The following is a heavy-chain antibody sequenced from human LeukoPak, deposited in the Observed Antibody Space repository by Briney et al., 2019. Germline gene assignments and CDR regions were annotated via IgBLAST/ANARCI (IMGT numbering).Heavy chain of an antibody. V-gene: IGHV4-34*01. J-gene: IGHJ3*02. CDR1: GGSFSGYY. CDR2: INHSGST. CDR3: ARGGEGDYDGSGSLNAFDI. D-gene: IGHD3-10*01. Sequence: KTSETLSLTCAVYGGSFSGYYWSWIRQPPGKGLEWVGEINHSGSTTYNPSLKSGVTISVDTYKNQFSLKLSSVTAADAAVYYCARGGEGDYDGSGSLNAFDIWGQGTMVTVSS.